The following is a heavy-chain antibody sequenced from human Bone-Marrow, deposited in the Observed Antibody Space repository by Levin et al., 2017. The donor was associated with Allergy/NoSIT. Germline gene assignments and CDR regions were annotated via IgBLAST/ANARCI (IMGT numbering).Heavy chain of an antibody. V-gene: IGHV3-23*01. CDR2: ISGSGENT. CDR3: VKGHGDWYFYYMDV. CDR1: GFTLSRFG. D-gene: IGHD4-17*01. J-gene: IGHJ6*03. Sequence: GESLKISCAASGFTLSRFGMSWVRQAPGKGLEWVSGISGSGENTYYAEFVKGRFTTSRDNSNNMLYLQMNDLRADDTAEYYCVKGHGDWYFYYMDVWVKGTTVAVSS.